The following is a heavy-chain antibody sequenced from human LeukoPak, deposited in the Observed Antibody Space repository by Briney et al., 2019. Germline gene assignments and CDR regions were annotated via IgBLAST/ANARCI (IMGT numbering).Heavy chain of an antibody. CDR1: GGSISSSSYY. V-gene: IGHV4-39*01. CDR3: ARLSRHYDFWSGYSNDAFDI. Sequence: SETLSLTCTVSGGSISSSSYYWGWIRQPPGKGLEWIGSIYYSGSTYYNPSLKSRVTISLDTSKNQFSLKLSSVTAADTAVYYCARLSRHYDFWSGYSNDAFDIWGQGTMVTVSS. J-gene: IGHJ3*02. CDR2: IYYSGST. D-gene: IGHD3-3*01.